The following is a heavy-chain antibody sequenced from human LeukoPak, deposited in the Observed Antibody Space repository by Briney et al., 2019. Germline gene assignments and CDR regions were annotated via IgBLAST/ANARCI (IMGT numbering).Heavy chain of an antibody. J-gene: IGHJ5*02. D-gene: IGHD6-19*01. CDR3: ARDFGFGSA. Sequence: SETLSFTCTVSGGSISSSYWSWIRQPAGKGLEWIGRIFTSGTTEYNPSLKSRVTMSVDTSKNQFSLKLTSVTAADTAVYYCARDFGFGSAWGQGALVTVSS. CDR1: GGSISSSY. CDR2: IFTSGTT. V-gene: IGHV4-4*07.